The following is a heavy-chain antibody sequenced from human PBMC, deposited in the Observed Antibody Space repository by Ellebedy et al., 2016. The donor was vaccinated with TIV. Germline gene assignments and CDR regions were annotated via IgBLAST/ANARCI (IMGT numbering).Heavy chain of an antibody. J-gene: IGHJ3*01. CDR3: ARGGGDRPHALDL. D-gene: IGHD3-10*01. CDR2: IYYSGTT. Sequence: MPSETLSFTCTVSGGSMISDDHYWSWVRQPPGKGLEWIGYIYYSGTTYYNPSLKHRLSVSIDKSRGQVSLNLASVTAADTAMYYCARGGGDRPHALDLWGQGTMVTVSS. V-gene: IGHV4-30-4*01. CDR1: GGSMISDDHY.